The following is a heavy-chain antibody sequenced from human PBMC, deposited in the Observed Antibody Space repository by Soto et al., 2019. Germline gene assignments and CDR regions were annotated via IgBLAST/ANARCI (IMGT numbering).Heavy chain of an antibody. CDR3: SRGILV. V-gene: IGHV4-31*03. CDR1: GGSMNSGGYC. CDR2: ISYGGTT. D-gene: IGHD2-15*01. J-gene: IGHJ4*02. Sequence: QVQLQESGPGLVKPSQTLSLTCTVSGGSMNSGGYCWSWIRQHPGEGLEWLGCISYGGTTSYSPSLKSRVIISVDTSKNQFSLKLTSVTAADTAVYYCSRGILVWGQGTLITVSS.